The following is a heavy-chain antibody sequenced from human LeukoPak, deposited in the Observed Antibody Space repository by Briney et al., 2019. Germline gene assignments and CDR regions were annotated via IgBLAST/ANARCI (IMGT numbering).Heavy chain of an antibody. CDR3: AIVGATFWGPFDY. V-gene: IGHV4-30-2*01. D-gene: IGHD1-26*01. CDR2: IYHSGST. Sequence: ASETLSLTCAVSGGSISSGGYSWSWIRQPPGKGLEWIGYIYHSGSTYYNPSLKSRVTISVDRSKNQFSLKLSSVTAADTAVYYCAIVGATFWGPFDYWGQGTLVTVSS. CDR1: GGSISSGGYS. J-gene: IGHJ4*02.